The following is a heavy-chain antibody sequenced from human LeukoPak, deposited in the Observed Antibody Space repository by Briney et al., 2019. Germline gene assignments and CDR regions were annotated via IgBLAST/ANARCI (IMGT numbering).Heavy chain of an antibody. J-gene: IGHJ4*02. V-gene: IGHV4-59*08. Sequence: SETLSLTCTVSGGSISSYYWSWIRQPPGKGLEWIGYIYYTGSTNYNPSLKSRVTISVDTSKNQFSLKLSSVTAADTAVYYCARGTTIIDYGGNSADYWGQGTLVTVSS. CDR3: ARGTTIIDYGGNSADY. CDR1: GGSISSYY. CDR2: IYYTGST. D-gene: IGHD4-23*01.